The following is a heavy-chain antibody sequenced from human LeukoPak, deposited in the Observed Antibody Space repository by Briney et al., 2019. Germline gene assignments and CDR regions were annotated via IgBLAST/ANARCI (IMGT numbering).Heavy chain of an antibody. V-gene: IGHV4-59*03. CDR2: IHYSGSS. CDR3: ALAPNSNWFDF. Sequence: SETLSLTCSVSGDSTSNFYWNWIRQSPGKGLEWIGNIHYSGSSVYNPSLKSRGTISIDTSRRQFFLKLNSVTAADTAVYFCALAPNSNWFDFWGPGIRVTVSS. J-gene: IGHJ5*01. D-gene: IGHD2-8*01. CDR1: GDSTSNFY.